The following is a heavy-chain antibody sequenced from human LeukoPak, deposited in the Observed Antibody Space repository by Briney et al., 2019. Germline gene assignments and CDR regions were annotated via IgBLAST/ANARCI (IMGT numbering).Heavy chain of an antibody. CDR1: GFTFSSYW. V-gene: IGHV3-7*01. D-gene: IGHD3-22*01. CDR3: ARESSSSGYYYEA. Sequence: GGSLRLSFAASGFTFSSYWMSWVRQAPGKGLEWVANIKQDGSEKYYVDSVKGRFTISRDNAKNSLYLQMNSLRAEDTAAYYCARESSSSGYYYEAWGQGTLVTVSS. J-gene: IGHJ5*02. CDR2: IKQDGSEK.